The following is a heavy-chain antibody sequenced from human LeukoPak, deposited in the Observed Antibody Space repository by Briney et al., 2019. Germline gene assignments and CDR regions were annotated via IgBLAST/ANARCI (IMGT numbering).Heavy chain of an antibody. CDR2: INHSGST. CDR1: GGSFSGYY. Sequence: SETLSLTCAVYGGSFSGYYWSWIRQPPGKGLEWIGEINHSGSTNYNPSLKSRVTISVDTSKNQFSLKLSSVTAADTAVYYCAREIRGSYLEVAAFDIWGQGTMVTVSS. D-gene: IGHD1-26*01. CDR3: AREIRGSYLEVAAFDI. J-gene: IGHJ3*02. V-gene: IGHV4-34*01.